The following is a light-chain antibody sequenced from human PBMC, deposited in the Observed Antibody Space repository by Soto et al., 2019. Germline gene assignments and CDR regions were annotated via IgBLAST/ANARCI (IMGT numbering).Light chain of an antibody. CDR3: QHRSGWHPS. Sequence: EIVLTQSPATLSLSPGERATLSCGASQSVSTSLAWYQQKPGQAPRHLIYDSSNRATGIPARFSASESGTHCTLAINNVEPEDFAFYYCQHRSGWHPSFGGGIK. J-gene: IGKJ4*02. CDR1: QSVSTS. CDR2: DSS. V-gene: IGKV3-11*01.